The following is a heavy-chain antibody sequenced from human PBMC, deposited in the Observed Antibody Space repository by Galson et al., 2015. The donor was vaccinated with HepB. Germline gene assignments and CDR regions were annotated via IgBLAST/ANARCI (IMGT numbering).Heavy chain of an antibody. CDR1: GFTFSSYS. CDR2: ISSSSSTI. Sequence: SLRLSCAASGFTFSSYSMNWVRQAPGKGLEWVSYISSSSSTIYYADSVKGRFTISRDNAKNSLYLQMNSLRDEDTAVYYCARGWELLQAAAFDIWGQGTMVTVSS. J-gene: IGHJ3*02. V-gene: IGHV3-48*02. D-gene: IGHD1-26*01. CDR3: ARGWELLQAAAFDI.